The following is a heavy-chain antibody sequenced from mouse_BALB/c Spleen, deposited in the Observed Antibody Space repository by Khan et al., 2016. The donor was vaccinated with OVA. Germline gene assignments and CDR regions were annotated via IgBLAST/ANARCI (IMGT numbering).Heavy chain of an antibody. CDR3: ARNLGNYVEYFDV. J-gene: IGHJ1*01. Sequence: QVQLKESGPDLVAPSQSLSITCTVSGFSLTSYGVHWVRQPPGKGLEWLGVIWAGGSTNYNSALMSRLSISKDNSKSQVFLKMNSLQIDDTAMYYCARNLGNYVEYFDVWGAGTTVTVSS. CDR1: GFSLTSYG. CDR2: IWAGGST. D-gene: IGHD2-1*01. V-gene: IGHV2-9*02.